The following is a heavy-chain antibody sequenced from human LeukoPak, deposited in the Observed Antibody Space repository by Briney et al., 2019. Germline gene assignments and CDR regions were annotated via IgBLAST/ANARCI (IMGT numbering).Heavy chain of an antibody. D-gene: IGHD6-19*01. CDR2: ISSSGSTI. Sequence: GGSLRLSRAASGFTFSDYYMSWIRQAPGKGLEWVSYISSSGSTIYYADSVKGRFTISRDNAKNSLYLQMNSLRAEDTAVYYCAREDRYSSGWRSYAFDIWGQGTMVTVSS. J-gene: IGHJ3*02. CDR1: GFTFSDYY. V-gene: IGHV3-11*04. CDR3: AREDRYSSGWRSYAFDI.